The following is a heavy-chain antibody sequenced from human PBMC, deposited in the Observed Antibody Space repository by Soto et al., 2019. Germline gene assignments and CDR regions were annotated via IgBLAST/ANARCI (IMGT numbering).Heavy chain of an antibody. J-gene: IGHJ5*02. CDR3: AREGGEYCGGDCYRNWFDP. D-gene: IGHD2-21*02. CDR1: GYTFTSYG. CDR2: ISAYNGNT. V-gene: IGHV1-18*01. Sequence: ASVKVSCKASGYTFTSYGISWVRQAPGQGLEWMGWISAYNGNTNYAQKLQGRVTMTTDTSTRTAYMELRGLGSDDTAVYYCAREGGEYCGGDCYRNWFDPWGQGTLVTVSS.